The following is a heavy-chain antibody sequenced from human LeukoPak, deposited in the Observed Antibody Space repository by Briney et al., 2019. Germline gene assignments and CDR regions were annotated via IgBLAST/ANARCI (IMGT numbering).Heavy chain of an antibody. J-gene: IGHJ1*01. CDR3: ARGGIAVAGTRFRYSQH. Sequence: SETLSLTCAVYGGSFSGYYWSWIRQPPGKGLEWIGEINHSGSTNYNPSLKSRVTISVDASKNQFSLKLSSVTAADTAVYYCARGGIAVAGTRFRYSQHWGQGTLVTVSS. CDR1: GGSFSGYY. V-gene: IGHV4-34*01. D-gene: IGHD6-19*01. CDR2: INHSGST.